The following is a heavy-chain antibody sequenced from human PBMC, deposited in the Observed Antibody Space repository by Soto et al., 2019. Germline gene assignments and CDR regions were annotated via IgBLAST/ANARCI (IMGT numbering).Heavy chain of an antibody. CDR1: GFTFSSYG. J-gene: IGHJ6*02. D-gene: IGHD3-10*01. CDR2: IWYDGSNK. CDR3: ARGLLWLGELPLYSGMDV. Sequence: GGSLRLSCAASGFTFSSYGMHWVRQAPGKGLEWVAVIWYDGSNKYYADSVKGRFTISRDNSKNTLYLQMNSLRAEDTAVYYCARGLLWLGELPLYSGMDVWGQGTTVTVSS. V-gene: IGHV3-33*01.